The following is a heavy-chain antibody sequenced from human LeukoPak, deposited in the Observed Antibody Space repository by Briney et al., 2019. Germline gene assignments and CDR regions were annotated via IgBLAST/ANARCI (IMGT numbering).Heavy chain of an antibody. Sequence: PGGSLRLSCAASGFTFSSYGMHWVRQAPGKGLEWVAVISYDGSNKYYADSVKGRFTISRDNSKNTLYLQMNSLGAEDTAVYYCAKDIHDYGDSRRAFDTWGQGTMVTVSS. V-gene: IGHV3-30*18. D-gene: IGHD4-17*01. CDR2: ISYDGSNK. CDR1: GFTFSSYG. CDR3: AKDIHDYGDSRRAFDT. J-gene: IGHJ3*02.